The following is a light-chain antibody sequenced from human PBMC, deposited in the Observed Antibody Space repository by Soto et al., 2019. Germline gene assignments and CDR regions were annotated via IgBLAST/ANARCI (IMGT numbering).Light chain of an antibody. V-gene: IGKV3-20*01. CDR1: ESVTSNQ. CDR2: GAF. CDR3: QRYGTSRGT. Sequence: EIVLTQSPGTLSLSPGERATLSCRASESVTSNQLAWYQQKPGQAPRLLIYGAFIRASGIPDRFSGSGSGTVFTLTISALEPEDFAVYYCQRYGTSRGTFGQGTKLEIK. J-gene: IGKJ2*01.